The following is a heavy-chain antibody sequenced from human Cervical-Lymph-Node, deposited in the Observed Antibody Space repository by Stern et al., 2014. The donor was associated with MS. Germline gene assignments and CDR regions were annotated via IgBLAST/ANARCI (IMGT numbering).Heavy chain of an antibody. D-gene: IGHD4-17*01. CDR1: GGTFSNYA. CDR2: IVPLFGKP. CDR3: ASPLTATSVPFGYYGMDV. J-gene: IGHJ6*02. V-gene: IGHV1-69*01. Sequence: VQLVQSGAEVKKPGSSVKVSCKASGGTFSNYATSWVRQAPGQGLEWMGGIVPLFGKPNYAQKFQGRVTITADESTSTAYMELGSLRSEDTAVYYCASPLTATSVPFGYYGMDVWGQGTTVTVS.